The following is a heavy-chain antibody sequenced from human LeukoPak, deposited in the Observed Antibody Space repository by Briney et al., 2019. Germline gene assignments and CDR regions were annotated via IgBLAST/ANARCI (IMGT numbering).Heavy chain of an antibody. CDR1: GFTFSSYS. J-gene: IGHJ3*02. V-gene: IGHV3-23*01. CDR2: ISGSGGST. Sequence: GGSLRLSCAASGFTFSSYSMNWVRQAPGKGLEWVSAISGSGGSTYYADSVKGRFTISRDNSKNTLYLQMNSLRAEDTAVYYCAKVGDSSDTGEAFDIWGQGTMVTVSS. CDR3: AKVGDSSDTGEAFDI. D-gene: IGHD3-22*01.